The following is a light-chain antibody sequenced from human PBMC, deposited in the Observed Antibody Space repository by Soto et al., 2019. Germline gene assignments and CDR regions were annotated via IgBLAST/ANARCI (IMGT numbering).Light chain of an antibody. Sequence: QSALTQPPSASGSPGQSVTISCTGTSNDIGNYNYVSWYQQHPGKAPKFIIYEVSKRPSGVPDRFSGSKSGDTASLTISGLQAEDEGDYYCCSYVSSSTVVFGGGTKLTVL. CDR3: CSYVSSSTVV. J-gene: IGLJ2*01. V-gene: IGLV2-8*01. CDR2: EVS. CDR1: SNDIGNYNY.